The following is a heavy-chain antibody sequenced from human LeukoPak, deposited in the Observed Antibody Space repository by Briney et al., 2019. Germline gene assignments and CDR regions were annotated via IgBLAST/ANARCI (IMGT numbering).Heavy chain of an antibody. J-gene: IGHJ4*02. D-gene: IGHD4-17*01. CDR1: GRTFSSYA. CDR3: AGIAVRPYGVDY. CDR2: IIPILGIA. V-gene: IGHV1-69*04. Sequence: SVKVSCKASGRTFSSYAISWVRQAPGQGLEWMGRIIPILGIANYAQKVQGRVTITADKSTSTAYMELSSLRSEDTAVYSCAGIAVRPYGVDYWGQGTLVTVSS.